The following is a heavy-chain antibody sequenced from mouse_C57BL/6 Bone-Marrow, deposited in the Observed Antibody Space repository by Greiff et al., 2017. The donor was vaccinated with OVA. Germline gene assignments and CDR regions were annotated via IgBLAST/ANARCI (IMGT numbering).Heavy chain of an antibody. CDR2: IYPGDGDT. J-gene: IGHJ4*01. Sequence: QVQLKQSGPELVKPGASVKLSCKASGYAFSSSWMNWVKQRPGQGLEWIGRIYPGDGDTNYNGKFKGKATLTADKSSSTAYMQLSSLTSEDSAVYFGATITTVVDYYAMDYWGQGTSVTVSS. CDR3: ATITTVVDYYAMDY. V-gene: IGHV1-82*01. CDR1: GYAFSSSW. D-gene: IGHD1-1*01.